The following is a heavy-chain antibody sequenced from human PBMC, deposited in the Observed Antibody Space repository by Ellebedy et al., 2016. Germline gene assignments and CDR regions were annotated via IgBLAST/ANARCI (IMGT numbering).Heavy chain of an antibody. CDR3: ARERSGWYMSFDY. Sequence: GESLKISCAASGFIFSSHWMHWVRQVPGKGLVWVSRINSDGTSTGYVDSVRGRFTISRDNAKNTVILQMNSLRAKDTAVYYCARERSGWYMSFDYWGQGTLVTVSS. CDR2: INSDGTST. CDR1: GFIFSSHW. D-gene: IGHD6-19*01. J-gene: IGHJ4*02. V-gene: IGHV3-74*01.